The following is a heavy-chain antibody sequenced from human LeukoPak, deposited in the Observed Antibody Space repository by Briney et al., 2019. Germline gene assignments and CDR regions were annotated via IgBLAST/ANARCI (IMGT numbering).Heavy chain of an antibody. J-gene: IGHJ6*02. Sequence: PGGSLRLSCAASGFIFSNYAMSWVRQAPGKGLEWVSTIAVKGRFTISRDNSKNTLYMQMNSLRAEDTAIYYCAKVPHSDYCSGRPPFMDVWGQGTTVAVS. D-gene: IGHD3-10*01. CDR3: AKVPHSDYCSGRPPFMDV. V-gene: IGHV3-23*01. CDR1: GFIFSNYA. CDR2: I.